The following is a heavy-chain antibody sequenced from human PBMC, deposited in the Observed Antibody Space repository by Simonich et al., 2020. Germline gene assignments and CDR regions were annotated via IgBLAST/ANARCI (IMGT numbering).Heavy chain of an antibody. CDR2: MNTNSGNK. Sequence: QVQLVQSGAEVKKPGASVKVSCKASGYTFTSYDINWVRQATGQGLEWMRWMNTNSGNKGNEKKVQGRVTITRNTSISTAYMELSSLRSEDTAVYYCARARYCSSTSCYNWFDPWGQGTLVTVSS. CDR1: GYTFTSYD. D-gene: IGHD2-2*01. V-gene: IGHV1-8*03. J-gene: IGHJ5*02. CDR3: ARARYCSSTSCYNWFDP.